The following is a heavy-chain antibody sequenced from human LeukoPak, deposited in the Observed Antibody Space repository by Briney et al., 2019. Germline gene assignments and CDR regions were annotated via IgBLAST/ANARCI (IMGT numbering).Heavy chain of an antibody. CDR2: ISWDGGST. D-gene: IGHD6-13*01. CDR1: GFTFDDYA. V-gene: IGHV3-43D*03. J-gene: IGHJ4*02. Sequence: PGGSLRPSCAASGFTFDDYAMHWVRQAPGKGLEWVSLISWDGGSTYYADSVKGRFTISRDNSKNSLYLQMNSLRAEDTALYYCAKDTSASIAAAVDYWGQGTLVTVSS. CDR3: AKDTSASIAAAVDY.